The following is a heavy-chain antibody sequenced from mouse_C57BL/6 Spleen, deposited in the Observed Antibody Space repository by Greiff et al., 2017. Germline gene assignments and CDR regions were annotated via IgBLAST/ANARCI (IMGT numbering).Heavy chain of an antibody. Sequence: QVQLKESGPGILQPSQTLSLTCSFSGFSLSTFGMGVGWIRQPSGKGLEWLAHIWWDDDKYYNPALKSRLTISKDTSKNQVFLKIANVDTADTATYYCARTPHYYGSSLYAMDYWGQGTSVTVSS. D-gene: IGHD1-1*01. CDR1: GFSLSTFGMG. J-gene: IGHJ4*01. V-gene: IGHV8-8*01. CDR3: ARTPHYYGSSLYAMDY. CDR2: IWWDDDK.